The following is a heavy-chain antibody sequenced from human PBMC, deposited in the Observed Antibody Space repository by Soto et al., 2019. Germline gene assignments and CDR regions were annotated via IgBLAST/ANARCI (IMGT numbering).Heavy chain of an antibody. CDR1: GGSISSSSYY. D-gene: IGHD5-12*01. J-gene: IGHJ4*02. CDR2: IYYSGST. CDR3: ARHPGGISGYEYFDY. V-gene: IGHV4-39*01. Sequence: SETLSLTCTVSGGSISSSSYYWGWIRQPPGKGLEWIGSIYYSGSTYYNPFLKSRVTISVDTSKNQFSLKLSSVTAADTAVYYCARHPGGISGYEYFDYWGQGTLVTVSS.